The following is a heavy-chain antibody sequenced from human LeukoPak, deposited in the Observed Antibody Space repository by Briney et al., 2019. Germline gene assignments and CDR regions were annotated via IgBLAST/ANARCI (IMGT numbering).Heavy chain of an antibody. J-gene: IGHJ6*03. V-gene: IGHV3-11*01. CDR2: ISSSGSTI. Sequence: RGSLRLSCAASGFTFSDYYMSWIRQAPGKGLEWVSYISSSGSTIYYADSVKGRFTISRDNAKDSLYLQMNSLRAEDTAVYYCARDTYYYYYMDVWGKGTTVTISS. CDR3: ARDTYYYYYMDV. CDR1: GFTFSDYY.